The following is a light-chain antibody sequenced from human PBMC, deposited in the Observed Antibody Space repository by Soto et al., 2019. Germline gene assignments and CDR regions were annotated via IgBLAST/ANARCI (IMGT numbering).Light chain of an antibody. CDR1: SSDVGGYNY. CDR2: EVN. CDR3: HSYTSSTTYV. V-gene: IGLV2-14*01. J-gene: IGLJ1*01. Sequence: QAALTQPASVSGSPGQSITISCTGTSSDVGGYNYVSWYQQHPGKAPKLMIYEVNNRPSGVSNRFSGSKSGNTASLTISGLQAEDEADYYCHSYTSSTTYVLGTGTKGTVL.